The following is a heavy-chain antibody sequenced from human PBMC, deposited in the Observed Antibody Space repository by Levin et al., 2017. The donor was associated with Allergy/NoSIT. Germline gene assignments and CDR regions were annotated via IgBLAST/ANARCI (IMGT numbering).Heavy chain of an antibody. J-gene: IGHJ3*01. CDR3: AKRGYCSGNTCQSHDAIDV. CDR2: ILFDGNDQ. V-gene: IGHV3-30*02. CDR1: GFQFSLYG. D-gene: IGHD2-15*01. Sequence: GESLKISCAASGFQFSLYGMHWVRQAPGKGLEWVALILFDGNDQYYADSVKGRFTISRDNSKSTLYLQMSSLRENDTAIYYCAKRGYCSGNTCQSHDAIDVWGQGTLVIVSS.